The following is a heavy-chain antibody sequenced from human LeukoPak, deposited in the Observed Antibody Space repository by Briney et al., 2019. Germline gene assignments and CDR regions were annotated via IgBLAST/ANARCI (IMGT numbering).Heavy chain of an antibody. J-gene: IGHJ4*02. D-gene: IGHD1-26*01. Sequence: ASVKVSCKASGYTFTSYYMHWVRQAPGQGLEWMGIINPSGGSTSYAQKFQGRVTMTRDTSTSTVYMELSSLRSEDTAVYYCARGEWELLRRRCFYYWGQGTLVTVSS. V-gene: IGHV1-46*01. CDR3: ARGEWELLRRRCFYY. CDR1: GYTFTSYY. CDR2: INPSGGST.